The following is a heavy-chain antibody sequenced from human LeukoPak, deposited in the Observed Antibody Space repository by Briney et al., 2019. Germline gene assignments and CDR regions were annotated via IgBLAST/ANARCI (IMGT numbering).Heavy chain of an antibody. CDR1: GGSLSSSSYY. CDR3: ARDIPGSDAFDI. V-gene: IGHV4-61*01. J-gene: IGHJ3*02. CDR2: IYYSGGT. D-gene: IGHD1-14*01. Sequence: SETLSLTCTVSGGSLSSSSYYWSWIRQPPGTGLEWIGYIYYSGGTNYNPSLKSRVTISVDTSKNQFSLKLSSVTAADTAVYYCARDIPGSDAFDIWGQGTMVTVSS.